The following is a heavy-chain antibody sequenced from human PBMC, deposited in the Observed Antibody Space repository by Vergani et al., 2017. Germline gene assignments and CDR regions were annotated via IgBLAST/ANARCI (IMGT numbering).Heavy chain of an antibody. Sequence: EVQLVESGGGLVQPGRSLRLSCAASGFTFDDYAMHWVRQAPGKGLEWVSGISWNSGSIGYADAVKGRFTISRDNAKNSLYLPMNSLRAEDTALYYCAKDMAAHVVPAAKIYEGDYYYYGMDVWGQGTTVTVSS. J-gene: IGHJ6*02. CDR2: ISWNSGSI. CDR3: AKDMAAHVVPAAKIYEGDYYYYGMDV. CDR1: GFTFDDYA. D-gene: IGHD2-2*01. V-gene: IGHV3-9*01.